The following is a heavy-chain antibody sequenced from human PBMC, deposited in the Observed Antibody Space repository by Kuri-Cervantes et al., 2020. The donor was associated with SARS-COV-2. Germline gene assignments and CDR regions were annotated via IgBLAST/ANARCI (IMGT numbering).Heavy chain of an antibody. V-gene: IGHV1-18*01. Sequence: ASVKVSCKASGYTFTSYGISWVRQAPGQGLEWMGWISAYNGNTNYAQKLQGRVTMTTDTSTSTAYMELRSLRSDDTAVYYCARGHSALKRELLPFDYWGQRTLVTVSS. CDR1: GYTFTSYG. J-gene: IGHJ4*02. D-gene: IGHD1-26*01. CDR2: ISAYNGNT. CDR3: ARGHSALKRELLPFDY.